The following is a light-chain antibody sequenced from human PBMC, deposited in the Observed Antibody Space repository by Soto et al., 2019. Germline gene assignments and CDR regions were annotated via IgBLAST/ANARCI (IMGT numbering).Light chain of an antibody. Sequence: QSALTQPASVSGSPGQSITISCTGTSSDVGGYNYVSWYQQHPGKAPKLMIYEVSNRPSGVSNRFSGSKSGNTASLTISGHQAEDEAAYYCSSYTRSSTLVFGTGTKVTVL. V-gene: IGLV2-14*01. CDR2: EVS. CDR3: SSYTRSSTLV. CDR1: SSDVGGYNY. J-gene: IGLJ1*01.